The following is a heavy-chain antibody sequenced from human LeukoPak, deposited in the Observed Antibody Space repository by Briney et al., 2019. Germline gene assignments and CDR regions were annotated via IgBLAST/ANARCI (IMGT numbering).Heavy chain of an antibody. CDR3: ARESISSGYLYYYYYMDV. Sequence: GGSLRLSCAASGFTFSSYDMHWVRQATGKGLEWVSAIGTAGDTYYPGSVKGRFTISRENAKNSLYLQMNSLRAGDTAVYYCARESISSGYLYYYYYMDVWGKGTTVTVSS. J-gene: IGHJ6*03. CDR2: IGTAGDT. D-gene: IGHD3-22*01. CDR1: GFTFSSYD. V-gene: IGHV3-13*01.